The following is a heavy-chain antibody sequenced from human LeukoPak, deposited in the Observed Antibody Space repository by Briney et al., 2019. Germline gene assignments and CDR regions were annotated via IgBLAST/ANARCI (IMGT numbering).Heavy chain of an antibody. D-gene: IGHD6-13*01. CDR1: GGTFSSYT. CDR3: ARSPLFNIAAATDTWFDP. V-gene: IGHV1-69*02. Sequence: SVKVSCKASGGTFSSYTISWVRQAPGQGREWMGRIIPILGIANYAQQSQGRVTITADKSTSTAYMELSSLRSEDTAVYYCARSPLFNIAAATDTWFDPWGQGTLVTVSS. J-gene: IGHJ5*02. CDR2: IIPILGIA.